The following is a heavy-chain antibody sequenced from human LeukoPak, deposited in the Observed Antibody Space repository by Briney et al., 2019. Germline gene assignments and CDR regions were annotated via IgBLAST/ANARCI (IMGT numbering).Heavy chain of an antibody. Sequence: SSETLSLTCTVSGGSISSYYWRWIRQPPGKGLEWIGYIYYSGSTNYNPSLESRVTISVDTSKNQFSPKLSSVTAADTAAYYCAKTPWFDPWGQGTLVTVSS. CDR2: IYYSGST. CDR3: AKTPWFDP. J-gene: IGHJ5*02. V-gene: IGHV4-59*08. CDR1: GGSISSYY.